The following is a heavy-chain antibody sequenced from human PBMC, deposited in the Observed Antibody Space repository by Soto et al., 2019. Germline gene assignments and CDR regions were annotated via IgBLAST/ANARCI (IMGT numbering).Heavy chain of an antibody. Sequence: PSETLSLTCAVYGGSFSGYYWSWIRQPPGKGLEWIGEINHSGSTNYNPSLKSRVTISVDTSKNQFSLKLSSVTAADTAVYYCARGLIQLWLFAVRQANSNWFDPWGQGTLVTVSS. CDR3: ARGLIQLWLFAVRQANSNWFDP. CDR2: INHSGST. J-gene: IGHJ5*02. CDR1: GGSFSGYY. D-gene: IGHD5-18*01. V-gene: IGHV4-34*01.